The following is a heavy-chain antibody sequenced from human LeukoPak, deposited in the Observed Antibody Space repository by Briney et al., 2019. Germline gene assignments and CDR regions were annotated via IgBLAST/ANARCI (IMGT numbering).Heavy chain of an antibody. CDR3: AREDIVVPPWFDP. CDR2: INPNSGGT. J-gene: IGHJ5*02. Sequence: GSVTVSCKASGYTFTGYYMHWVRQAPGQGGEGMGWINPNSGGTNYAQKFQGRVTMTRDTSISTAYMELSRLRSDDTAVYYCAREDIVVPPWFDPWGQGTLVTVSS. CDR1: GYTFTGYY. D-gene: IGHD2-15*01. V-gene: IGHV1-2*02.